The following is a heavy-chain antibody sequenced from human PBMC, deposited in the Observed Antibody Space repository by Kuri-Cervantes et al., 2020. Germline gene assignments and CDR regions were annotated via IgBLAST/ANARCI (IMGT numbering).Heavy chain of an antibody. J-gene: IGHJ6*02. CDR2: ISGSGGST. D-gene: IGHD3-3*01. V-gene: IGHV3-23*01. CDR1: GFTVSSSY. Sequence: GGSLRLSCVASGFTVSSSYMTWVRQAPEKGLEWVSAISGSGGSTYYADSVKGRFTISRDNSKNTLYLQMNSLRAEDTAVYYCAKDRVLAESGSIYYYGMDVWGQGTTVTVSS. CDR3: AKDRVLAESGSIYYYGMDV.